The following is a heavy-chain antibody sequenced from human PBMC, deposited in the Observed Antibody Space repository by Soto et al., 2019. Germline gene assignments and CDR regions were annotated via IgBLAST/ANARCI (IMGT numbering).Heavy chain of an antibody. J-gene: IGHJ4*02. CDR3: ASSYYYDSSGYYYVGCFDY. V-gene: IGHV1-69*13. CDR2: IIPIFGTA. D-gene: IGHD3-22*01. Sequence: ASVKVSCKASGGTFSSYAISWVRQAPGQGLEWMGGIIPIFGTANYAQKFQGRVTITADESTSTAYMELSSLRSEDTAVYYCASSYYYDSSGYYYVGCFDYWGQGTLVTVS. CDR1: GGTFSSYA.